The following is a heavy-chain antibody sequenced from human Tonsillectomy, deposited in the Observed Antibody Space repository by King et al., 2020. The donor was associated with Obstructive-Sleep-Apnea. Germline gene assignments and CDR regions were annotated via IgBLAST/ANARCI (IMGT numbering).Heavy chain of an antibody. V-gene: IGHV3-30*18. CDR2: ISYDGSNK. J-gene: IGHJ6*02. Sequence: VQLVESGGGVVQPGRSLRLSCAASGFTFSSYGMHWVRQAPGKGLEWVAVISYDGSNKYYADSVKGRFTISRDNSKNTLYLQMNSLRAEDTAVYYCAKDRFGYQLYYSYGMDVWGQGTTVTVSS. D-gene: IGHD2-2*01. CDR3: AKDRFGYQLYYSYGMDV. CDR1: GFTFSSYG.